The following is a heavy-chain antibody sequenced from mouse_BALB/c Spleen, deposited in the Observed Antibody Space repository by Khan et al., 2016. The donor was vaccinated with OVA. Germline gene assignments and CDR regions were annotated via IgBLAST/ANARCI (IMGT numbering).Heavy chain of an antibody. CDR2: ILPGSNST. Sequence: QVQLQQSGAELMKPGASVKISCKATGYTFSSYWIEWVKQRPGHGLEWIGEILPGSNSTDYNEKFKDKATVTADTSSNTAYMQLSSLTSEDSAVYYCARGRELGDYWGQGTTLTVSS. J-gene: IGHJ2*01. CDR1: GYTFSSYW. CDR3: ARGRELGDY. V-gene: IGHV1-9*01. D-gene: IGHD4-1*01.